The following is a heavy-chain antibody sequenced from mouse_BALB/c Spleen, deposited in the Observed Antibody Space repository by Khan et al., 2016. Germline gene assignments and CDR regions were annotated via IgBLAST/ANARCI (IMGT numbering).Heavy chain of an antibody. CDR3: TRKGIFYGTYDVNS. Sequence: VQLQESGAELVRPGASVTLSCKASGYTFSDYAMHWVKQTPVHGLQWIGSIDPETGGTAYNQKFKGLDTLTAGRSSSTSYMVIRSLTSEESALYYCTRKGIFYGTYDVNSWGQGTTLTVSS. CDR2: IDPETGGT. CDR1: GYTFSDYA. D-gene: IGHD2-1*01. V-gene: IGHV1-15*01. J-gene: IGHJ2*01.